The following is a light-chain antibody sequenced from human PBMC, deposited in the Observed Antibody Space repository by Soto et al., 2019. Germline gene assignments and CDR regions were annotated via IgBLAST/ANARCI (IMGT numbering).Light chain of an antibody. CDR3: QQVNVYPST. CDR2: DAS. V-gene: IGKV1-9*01. J-gene: IGKJ4*01. CDR1: QGVSRY. Sequence: DIQMTQSPSSLSSSVGYIVTITCRASQGVSRYLGWYQQKPGKAPNLLIYDASTLHSGVPSRFSGGGSGTDFTLTISSLQPEDFATYYCQQVNVYPSTFGGGTKVDIK.